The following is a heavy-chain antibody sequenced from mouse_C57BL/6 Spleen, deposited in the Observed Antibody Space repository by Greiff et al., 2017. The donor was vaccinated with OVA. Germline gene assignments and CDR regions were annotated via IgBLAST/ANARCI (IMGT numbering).Heavy chain of an antibody. CDR3: ARDGYEGWFAY. D-gene: IGHD2-2*01. CDR2: IHPNSGST. Sequence: QVQLQQPGAELVKPGASVKLSCKASGYTFTSYWMHWVKQRPGQGLEWIGMIHPNSGSTNYNEKFKSKATLTVDKSSSTASMQLSSLTSEDSAVYYCARDGYEGWFAYWGQGTLVTVSA. J-gene: IGHJ3*01. CDR1: GYTFTSYW. V-gene: IGHV1-64*01.